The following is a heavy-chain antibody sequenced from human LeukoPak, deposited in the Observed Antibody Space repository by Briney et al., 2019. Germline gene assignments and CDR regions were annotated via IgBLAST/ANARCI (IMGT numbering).Heavy chain of an antibody. CDR1: GGSISSYY. D-gene: IGHD6-19*01. V-gene: IGHV4-59*08. CDR3: ARQHPSGRGSGLDY. Sequence: PSETLSLTCTVSGGSISSYYWSWIRQPPGKGLEWIGYIYYSGNANYNPPLKSRFTLSVDSSKNQFSLEVRSVIAADTAVYYCARQHPSGRGSGLDYWGQGSLVIVSS. J-gene: IGHJ4*02. CDR2: IYYSGNA.